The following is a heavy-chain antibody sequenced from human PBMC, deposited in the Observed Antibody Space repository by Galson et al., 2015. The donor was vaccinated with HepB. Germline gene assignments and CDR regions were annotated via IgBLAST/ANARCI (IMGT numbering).Heavy chain of an antibody. D-gene: IGHD3-10*01. CDR1: GFSLSSSGMG. V-gene: IGHV2-5*01. Sequence: PALVKPTQTLTLTCTFSGFSLSSSGMGVGWIRQPPGKALEWLALVYWNDDKYYSPSLKNRLNVTKDASKDQVVLTLTNMDPVDTATYYRAQYFKTTVMVGVRGALDIWGQGTMVTVSA. CDR2: VYWNDDK. CDR3: AQYFKTTVMVGVRGALDI. J-gene: IGHJ3*02.